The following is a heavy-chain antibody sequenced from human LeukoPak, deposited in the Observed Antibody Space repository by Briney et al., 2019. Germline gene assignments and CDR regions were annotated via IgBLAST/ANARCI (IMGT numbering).Heavy chain of an antibody. J-gene: IGHJ4*02. CDR1: VFTLSWHF. D-gene: IGHD1-26*01. CDR3: ARDMSGTYSFDY. CDR2: IHHNGDIT. V-gene: IGHV3-64D*06. Sequence: PGGSLRLSCSASVFTLSWHFMHWVRQAPWKALEYVSFIHHNGDITSYADSVRGRFTVSRDNSKNTLFLELSSLRTDDTAVYYCARDMSGTYSFDYWGQGTLVTVSS.